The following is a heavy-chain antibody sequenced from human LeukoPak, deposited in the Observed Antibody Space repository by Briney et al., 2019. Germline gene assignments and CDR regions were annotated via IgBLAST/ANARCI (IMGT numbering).Heavy chain of an antibody. CDR1: GFTFSGYS. Sequence: PGGSLRLSCAASGFTFSGYSMKWVRQAPGKGLEWISYISSASSPIYYADSVRGRFTISRDNAKNSLYLQINGLRAEDTAVYYCARERSGSSCQDCWGRGTLVTVSS. J-gene: IGHJ4*02. V-gene: IGHV3-48*04. CDR2: ISSASSPI. CDR3: ARERSGSSCQDC. D-gene: IGHD2-2*01.